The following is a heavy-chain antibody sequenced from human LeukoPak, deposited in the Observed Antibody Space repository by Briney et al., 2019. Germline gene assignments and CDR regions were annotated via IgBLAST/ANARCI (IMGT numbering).Heavy chain of an antibody. CDR2: IYHSGST. CDR1: GGSISSGGYS. D-gene: IGHD1-26*01. V-gene: IGHV4-30-2*01. CDR3: ARDGGSYWFDP. Sequence: SETLSLTCAVSGGSISSGGYSWSWIRQPPGKGLEWIGYIYHSGSTYYNPSLKSRVTISVDRSKNQFSLKLSSVTAADTAVYYCARDGGSYWFDPWGQGTLVTVSS. J-gene: IGHJ5*02.